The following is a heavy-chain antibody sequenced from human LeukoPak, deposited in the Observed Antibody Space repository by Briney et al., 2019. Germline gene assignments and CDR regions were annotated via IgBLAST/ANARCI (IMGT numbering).Heavy chain of an antibody. J-gene: IGHJ4*02. Sequence: GGSLRLSCAASGFTISSHWMHWARQLPGKGLVWVSRISPTGSTTSYADSVKGRFTVSRDNAKNTLYLQVNNLRAEDTAVYYCARGPNSNWSGLDFWGQGTLLTVSS. CDR2: ISPTGSTT. V-gene: IGHV3-74*01. CDR1: GFTISSHW. CDR3: ARGPNSNWSGLDF. D-gene: IGHD6-6*01.